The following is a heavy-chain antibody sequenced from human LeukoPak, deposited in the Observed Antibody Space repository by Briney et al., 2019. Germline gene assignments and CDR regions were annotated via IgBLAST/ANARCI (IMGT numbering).Heavy chain of an antibody. Sequence: GASVKVSCKASGYTFIGHYIHWVRQAPGQGLEWMGWMSPDSGGTNYAQKFQDRVTMNRDTSITTAYMELSRLTSDDTAIYYCARIMEYYDFTPRGFDIWGQGTMVAVSS. J-gene: IGHJ3*02. CDR1: GYTFIGHY. V-gene: IGHV1-2*02. CDR2: MSPDSGGT. CDR3: ARIMEYYDFTPRGFDI. D-gene: IGHD3/OR15-3a*01.